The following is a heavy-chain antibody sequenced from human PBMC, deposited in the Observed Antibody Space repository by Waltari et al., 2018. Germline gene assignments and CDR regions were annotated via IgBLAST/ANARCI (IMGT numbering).Heavy chain of an antibody. V-gene: IGHV4-39*01. J-gene: IGHJ4*02. CDR2: IYYSGST. CDR1: GGSISSSSYY. Sequence: QLQLQESGPGLVTPSETLSLTCTVSGGSISSSSYYWGWIRQPPGKGLEWIGSIYYSGSTYYNPSLKSRVTISVDTSKNQFSLKLSSVTAADTAVYYCARRGAVAGYDYWGQGTLVTVSS. D-gene: IGHD6-19*01. CDR3: ARRGAVAGYDY.